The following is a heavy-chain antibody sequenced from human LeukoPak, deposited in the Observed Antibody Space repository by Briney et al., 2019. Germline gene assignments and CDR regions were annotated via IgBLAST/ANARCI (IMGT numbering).Heavy chain of an antibody. J-gene: IGHJ4*02. Sequence: GGSLRLSCAASGFTVSSNYMSWVRQAPGKGLEWVSVIYSGGSTYYADSVKGRFTISRDNSKNTLYLQMNSLRAEDTAVYYCAKDRSIAAAGTLDYWGQGTLVTVSS. D-gene: IGHD6-13*01. V-gene: IGHV3-53*01. CDR2: IYSGGST. CDR1: GFTVSSNY. CDR3: AKDRSIAAAGTLDY.